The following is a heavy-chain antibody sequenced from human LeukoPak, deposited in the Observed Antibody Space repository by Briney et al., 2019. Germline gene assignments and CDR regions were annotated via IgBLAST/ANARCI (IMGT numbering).Heavy chain of an antibody. CDR2: IYTSGST. Sequence: PSETLSLTCTVSGGSISSYYWSWIRQPAGKGLEWIGRIYTSGSTNYNPSLKSRVTMSVDTSKNQFSLKLSSVTAADTAVYYCAVGGVTMVRGVKLAFDIWGQGTMVTVSS. J-gene: IGHJ3*02. CDR1: GGSISSYY. CDR3: AVGGVTMVRGVKLAFDI. V-gene: IGHV4-4*07. D-gene: IGHD3-10*01.